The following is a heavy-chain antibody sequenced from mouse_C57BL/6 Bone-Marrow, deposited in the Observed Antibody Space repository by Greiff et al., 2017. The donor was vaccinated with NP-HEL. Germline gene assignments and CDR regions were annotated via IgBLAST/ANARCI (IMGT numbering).Heavy chain of an antibody. Sequence: VKLQQPGAELVKPGASVKLSCKASGYTFTSYWMPWVKQRPGQGLEWIGMIHPNSGSTNYNEKFKSKATLTVDKSSSTAYMQLSSLTSEDSAVYYCARKGVISGYFDVWGTGTTVTVSS. D-gene: IGHD2-2*01. J-gene: IGHJ1*03. CDR1: GYTFTSYW. CDR3: ARKGVISGYFDV. CDR2: IHPNSGST. V-gene: IGHV1-64*01.